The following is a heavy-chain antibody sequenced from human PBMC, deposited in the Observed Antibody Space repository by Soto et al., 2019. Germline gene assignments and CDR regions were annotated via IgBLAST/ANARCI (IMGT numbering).Heavy chain of an antibody. CDR2: IIPIFGTA. V-gene: IGHV1-69*13. D-gene: IGHD3-3*01. CDR3: AGSLVLRFLEWIRTGWSMDV. J-gene: IGHJ6*02. CDR1: GGTFSSYA. Sequence: SVKVSCKASGGTFSSYAISRVRQAPGQGLEWMGGIIPIFGTANYAQKFQGRVTITADESTSTAYMELSSLRSEDTAVYYCAGSLVLRFLEWIRTGWSMDVWGQGTTVTVSS.